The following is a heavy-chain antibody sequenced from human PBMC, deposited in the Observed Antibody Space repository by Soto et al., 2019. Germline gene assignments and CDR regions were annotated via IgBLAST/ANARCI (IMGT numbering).Heavy chain of an antibody. V-gene: IGHV3-30-3*01. CDR1: GFSFSTHG. J-gene: IGHJ6*02. CDR3: ARDRSSTYYYYGMDL. D-gene: IGHD6-19*01. Sequence: SLILSFVASGFSFSTHGMHWVRQAPGKGLEWVAVISYDGSNQDYADSVKGRFSISRDNSKNTVYLQMNSLRVEDSAVYYCARDRSSTYYYYGMDLRGQGTTVPVSS. CDR2: ISYDGSNQ.